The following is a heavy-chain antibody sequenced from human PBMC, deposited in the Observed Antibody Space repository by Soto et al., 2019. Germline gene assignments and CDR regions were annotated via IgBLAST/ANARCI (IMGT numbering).Heavy chain of an antibody. Sequence: TLSRTGTVSVGSISSGGYYWSWVLQHPGKGLEWIGYIYYSGSTYYNPSLKSRVTISVDTSKNQFSLKLSSVTAADTAVYYCARESGYYNPNYYYYGMDVWGQGTTVTVSS. J-gene: IGHJ6*02. CDR3: ARESGYYNPNYYYYGMDV. CDR2: IYYSGST. CDR1: VGSISSGGYY. D-gene: IGHD3-9*01. V-gene: IGHV4-31*03.